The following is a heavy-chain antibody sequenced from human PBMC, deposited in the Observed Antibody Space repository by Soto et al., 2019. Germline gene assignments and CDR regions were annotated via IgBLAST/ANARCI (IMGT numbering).Heavy chain of an antibody. J-gene: IGHJ4*02. Sequence: SETLSLTCTVSGGTISSWYWGWFRQPPGKGLEWIGYIYYSGSTNCNPSLKSRVTISVDTSKNQFSLKLSSVTAADTAVYYCARRYGSAIDYWGQGTLVTVSS. CDR3: ARRYGSAIDY. CDR2: IYYSGST. V-gene: IGHV4-59*08. CDR1: GGTISSWY. D-gene: IGHD1-26*01.